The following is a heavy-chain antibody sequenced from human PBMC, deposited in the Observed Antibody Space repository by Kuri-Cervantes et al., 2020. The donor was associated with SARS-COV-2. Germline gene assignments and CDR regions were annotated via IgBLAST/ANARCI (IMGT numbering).Heavy chain of an antibody. D-gene: IGHD3-3*01. V-gene: IGHV5-51*01. Sequence: GGSLRLSCQGSGYRFSSYWTGWVRQMPGKGLEWMGIIYPADSETRYSPSFQGQVTISADKSTTTAYLQWSSLKASDTAMYYCARLLFWSGFVDSWGQGTLVTVSS. J-gene: IGHJ4*02. CDR3: ARLLFWSGFVDS. CDR2: IYPADSET. CDR1: GYRFSSYW.